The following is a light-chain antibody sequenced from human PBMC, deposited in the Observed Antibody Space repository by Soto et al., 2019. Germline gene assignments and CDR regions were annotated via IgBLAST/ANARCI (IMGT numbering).Light chain of an antibody. V-gene: IGLV1-44*01. Sequence: QLVLTQPPSASATPGQRVTISCSGSSSNVARRSVYWYQHLPGTAPKLLMYSSDLRPSGVPDRFSGSKSGTTASLAISGVQSEDEAEYYCSTWDDSLNAWVFGGGTKLTVL. CDR3: STWDDSLNAWV. J-gene: IGLJ3*02. CDR2: SSD. CDR1: SSNVARRS.